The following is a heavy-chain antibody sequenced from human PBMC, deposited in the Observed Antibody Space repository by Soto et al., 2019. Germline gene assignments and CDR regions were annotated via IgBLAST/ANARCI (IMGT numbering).Heavy chain of an antibody. V-gene: IGHV1-46*01. CDR3: ATRHPGHS. Sequence: ASVKVSCKASGYTFTTYYMHWVRQAPGQGLEWMGIISRDGGRTSYAQKFQGRVTMTRDTSTSTVYMELSSLRSEYTAVYYCATRHPGHSWGQGTLVTVSS. CDR1: GYTFTTYY. J-gene: IGHJ4*02. CDR2: ISRDGGRT.